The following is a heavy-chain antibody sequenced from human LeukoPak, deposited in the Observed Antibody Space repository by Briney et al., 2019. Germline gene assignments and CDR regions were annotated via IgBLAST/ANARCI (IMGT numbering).Heavy chain of an antibody. V-gene: IGHV3-23*01. CDR3: AKVPRRTIAARGDFDY. CDR2: ISGSGGST. D-gene: IGHD6-6*01. CDR1: GFTFSSYA. Sequence: PGGSLRLSCAASGFTFSSYAMSWVRQAPGKGLEWVSAISGSGGSTYYADSVKGRFTISRDNSENTLYLQMNSLRAEDTAVYYCAKVPRRTIAARGDFDYWGLGTLVTVSS. J-gene: IGHJ4*02.